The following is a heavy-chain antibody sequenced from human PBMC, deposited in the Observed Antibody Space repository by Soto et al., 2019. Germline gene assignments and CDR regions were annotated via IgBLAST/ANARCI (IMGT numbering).Heavy chain of an antibody. J-gene: IGHJ5*02. CDR2: ISSGGDYI. CDR1: GFTFSNYG. Sequence: GWSLRLSCAASGFTFSNYGMNWVRQAPGKGLEWLSSISSGGDYINYADSVKGRFTISRDNAKNSMYLQMNSLRAEDTAVYYCASLLPDCSGSSCFNWFDPWGQGALVTVSS. CDR3: ASLLPDCSGSSCFNWFDP. D-gene: IGHD2-15*01. V-gene: IGHV3-21*01.